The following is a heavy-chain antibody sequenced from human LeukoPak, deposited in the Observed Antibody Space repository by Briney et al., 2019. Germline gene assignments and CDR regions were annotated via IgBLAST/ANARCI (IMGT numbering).Heavy chain of an antibody. CDR1: GFTFSSYW. Sequence: GGSLRLSRAASGFTFSSYWMHWVRQVPGKGLVWVSRITSDGSGTIYADSVKGRFTISRDNAKNTLYLQMNSLRAEDTALYYCSRDRRTWFDPWGQGTLVTVSS. CDR2: ITSDGSGT. V-gene: IGHV3-74*01. J-gene: IGHJ5*02. CDR3: SRDRRTWFDP.